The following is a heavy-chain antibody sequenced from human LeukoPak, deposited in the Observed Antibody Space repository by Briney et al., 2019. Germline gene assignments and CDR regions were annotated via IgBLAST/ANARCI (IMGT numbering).Heavy chain of an antibody. CDR1: GYRFSSYW. CDR2: IYPGDSDT. D-gene: IGHD1-26*01. CDR3: ARCPAVGASRELDY. V-gene: IGHV5-51*01. Sequence: GESLKISCKASGYRFSSYWIGWVRQVPGKGLEWMGIIYPGDSDTRYSPSFQGQVTISADKSISTAYLQWSSLKASDTAMYYCARCPAVGASRELDYWGQGTLVTVSS. J-gene: IGHJ4*02.